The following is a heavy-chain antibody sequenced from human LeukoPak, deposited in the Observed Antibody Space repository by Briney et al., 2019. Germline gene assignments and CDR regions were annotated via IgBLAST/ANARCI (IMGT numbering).Heavy chain of an antibody. V-gene: IGHV1-8*01. D-gene: IGHD2-2*01. J-gene: IGHJ3*02. CDR2: MNPNSGNT. CDR1: GYTFTSYD. Sequence: ASVKVSCKASGYTFTSYDINWVRQATGQGLEWMGWMNPNSGNTGYAQKFQGRVTMTRDTSTSTAYMELSSLRSEDTAVYYCARDRHCSSTSCYAFDIWGQGTMVTVSS. CDR3: ARDRHCSSTSCYAFDI.